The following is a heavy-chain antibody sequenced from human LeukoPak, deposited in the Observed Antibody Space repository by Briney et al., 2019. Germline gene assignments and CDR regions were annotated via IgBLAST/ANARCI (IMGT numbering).Heavy chain of an antibody. CDR3: AKDPFGGWDY. D-gene: IGHD3-16*01. CDR2: ISGSGGST. Sequence: GGSLRLSCAASGFTFSSYAMSWVRQAPGKGLEWASAISGSGGSTYYEDSVKGRFAISRDNSKNTLYLQMNNLRAEDTAVYYCAKDPFGGWDYWGQGTLVTVSS. CDR1: GFTFSSYA. V-gene: IGHV3-23*01. J-gene: IGHJ4*02.